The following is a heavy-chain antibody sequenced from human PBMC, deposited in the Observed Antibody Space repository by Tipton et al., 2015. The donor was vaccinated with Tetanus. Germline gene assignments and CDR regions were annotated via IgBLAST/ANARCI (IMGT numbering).Heavy chain of an antibody. J-gene: IGHJ4*02. D-gene: IGHD3-10*01. CDR2: IYHTGTT. Sequence: TLSLTCTVSGDSISSGNYRYNWIRQLPGKGLEWIGYIYHTGTTYYNPSFKSRVSISVDTSMSQFSLELNSVTAADTAIYYCVRSYAGSYPYWGQGILVTVSS. CDR3: VRSYAGSYPY. V-gene: IGHV4-30-4*01. CDR1: GDSISSGNYR.